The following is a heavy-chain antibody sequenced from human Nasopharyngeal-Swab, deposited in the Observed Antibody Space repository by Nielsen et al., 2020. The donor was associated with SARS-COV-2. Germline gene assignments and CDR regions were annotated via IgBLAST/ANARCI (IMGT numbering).Heavy chain of an antibody. CDR2: INTDGRRT. V-gene: IGHV3-74*01. CDR3: ARDLGGFGGY. CDR1: GFSFSTFW. J-gene: IGHJ4*02. D-gene: IGHD4-23*01. Sequence: GESLKISCAASGFSFSTFWMHWVRQVPGEGLVWDSRINTDGRRTNYAESVKGRFTISRDNVKNMLYLQMNNLRPEDTAVYYCARDLGGFGGYWGQGTLATVSS.